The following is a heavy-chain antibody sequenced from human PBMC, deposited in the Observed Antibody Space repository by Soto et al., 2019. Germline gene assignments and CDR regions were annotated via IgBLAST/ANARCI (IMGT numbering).Heavy chain of an antibody. CDR3: AKGWPLENSVWYGPFDY. V-gene: IGHV3-23*01. Sequence: EVQLLESGGGLVQPGESLRLSCAASGFTFSSFAMSWVRQAPGKGLGCVSAITGSGSSTHSADSVKGRFTISRDNSKNTLYLQMNSLRAEDTAVYYCAKGWPLENSVWYGPFDYWGQGTLVTVSS. CDR1: GFTFSSFA. D-gene: IGHD6-19*01. CDR2: ITGSGSST. J-gene: IGHJ4*02.